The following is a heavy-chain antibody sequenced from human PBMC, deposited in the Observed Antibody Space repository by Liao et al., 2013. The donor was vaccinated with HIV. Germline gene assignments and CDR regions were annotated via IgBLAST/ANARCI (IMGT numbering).Heavy chain of an antibody. CDR1: GASLSYGGYS. CDR3: ARAVSSDNYHDAFDF. V-gene: IGHV4-30-2*01. Sequence: QLQLQESGSGLVKPSQTLSLTCTVSGASLSYGGYSWSWIRQTAGKGLEWIGYFYHSGTTFYNPSLMSRVTISVDRSRNQFSLRLTSVTAADTAVYFCARAVSSDNYHDAFDFWGRGTLVAVSS. J-gene: IGHJ3*01. D-gene: IGHD6-19*01. CDR2: FYHSGTT.